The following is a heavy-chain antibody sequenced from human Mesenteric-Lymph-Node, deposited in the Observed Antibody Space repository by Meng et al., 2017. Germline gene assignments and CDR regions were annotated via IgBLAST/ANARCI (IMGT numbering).Heavy chain of an antibody. CDR1: GYTFTGYY. D-gene: IGHD6-13*01. Sequence: ASVKVFCKASGYTFTGYYMHWVRQAPGQGLEWMGWINPNSGGTNYAQKFQGRVTMTRDTSISTAYMELSRLRSDDTAVYYCATAAAGLLGWFDPWGQGTLVTVSS. CDR2: INPNSGGT. CDR3: ATAAAGLLGWFDP. J-gene: IGHJ5*02. V-gene: IGHV1-2*02.